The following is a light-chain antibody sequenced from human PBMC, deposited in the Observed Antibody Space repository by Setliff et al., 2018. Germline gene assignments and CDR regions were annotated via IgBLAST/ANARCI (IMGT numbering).Light chain of an antibody. CDR2: EVS. CDR3: TSYTSTARV. J-gene: IGLJ1*01. Sequence: QSVLTQPASVSGSPGQSITISCTGTSSDVGAYSYVSWYQQHPGKAPKLMIYEVSNRPSGVSNRFSGSKSGNTASLTISGLQAEDEADYYCTSYTSTARVFGTGTKVTVL. V-gene: IGLV2-14*01. CDR1: SSDVGAYSY.